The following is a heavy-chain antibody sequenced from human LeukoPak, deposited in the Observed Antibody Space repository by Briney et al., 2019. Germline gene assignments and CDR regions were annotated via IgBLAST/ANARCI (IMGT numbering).Heavy chain of an antibody. J-gene: IGHJ1*01. CDR1: EYTFTGYY. V-gene: IGHV1-2*04. CDR3: ARGEVSSWYDYFQH. Sequence: ASVKVSCKASEYTFTGYYIHWVRQAPRQGLEWMGWINPNSGGTKYAKKFHVWVTMTRDTATSTGDMELSRRRSDDTAMHYCARGEVSSWYDYFQHWGQGSLVTVSS. CDR2: INPNSGGT. D-gene: IGHD6-13*01.